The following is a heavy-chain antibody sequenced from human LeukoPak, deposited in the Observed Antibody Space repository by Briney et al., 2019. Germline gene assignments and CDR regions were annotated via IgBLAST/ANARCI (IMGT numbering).Heavy chain of an antibody. J-gene: IGHJ4*02. CDR1: GFTFSNYG. V-gene: IGHV3-30*03. CDR2: ISFDGSNK. CDR3: ATEAVPGHFDY. Sequence: SGGSLRLSCAASGFTFSNYGMHWVRQAPGKGLEWVAVISFDGSNKYYADSVKGRFTISRDNSKNTLYLQMNSLRAEDTAVYYCATEAVPGHFDYWGQGTLVTVSS. D-gene: IGHD6-19*01.